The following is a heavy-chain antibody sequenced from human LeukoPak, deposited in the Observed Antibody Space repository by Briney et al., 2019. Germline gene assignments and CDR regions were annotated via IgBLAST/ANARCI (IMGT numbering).Heavy chain of an antibody. CDR1: GYTFTGYY. D-gene: IGHD3-10*01. CDR2: INPNSGGT. Sequence: ASVKVSCKASGYTFTGYYMHWVRQAPGQGLEWMGWINPNSGGTNYAQKFQGGVTMTRDTSISTAYMELSRLRSDDTAVYYCARDLVYYGSGSYYNWFDPWGQGTLVTVSS. V-gene: IGHV1-2*02. CDR3: ARDLVYYGSGSYYNWFDP. J-gene: IGHJ5*02.